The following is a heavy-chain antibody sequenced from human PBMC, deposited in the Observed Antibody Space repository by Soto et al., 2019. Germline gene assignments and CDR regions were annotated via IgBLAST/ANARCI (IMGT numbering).Heavy chain of an antibody. J-gene: IGHJ6*02. D-gene: IGHD6-13*01. CDR2: MNPNSGNT. V-gene: IGHV1-8*02. CDR3: ARVRRGSSWLLYYYYYGMDV. Sequence: ASVKVSCKSSGGTLANFINYPINWVRQATGQLLECMGWMNPNSGNTGYAQKFQGRVTMTRNTSISTAYMELSSLRSEDTAVYYCARVRRGSSWLLYYYYYGMDVWGQGTTVTVSS. CDR1: GGTLANFINYP.